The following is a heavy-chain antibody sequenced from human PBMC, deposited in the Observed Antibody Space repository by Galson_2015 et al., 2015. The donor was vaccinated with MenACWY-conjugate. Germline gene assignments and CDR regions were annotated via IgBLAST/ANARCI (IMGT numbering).Heavy chain of an antibody. V-gene: IGHV4-4*02. CDR3: ARGSGYDLNYFDY. D-gene: IGHD5-12*01. CDR1: GGSISSSNW. J-gene: IGHJ4*02. Sequence: ETLSLTCTVSGGSISSSNWWSWVRQAPGKGLEWIGEIYHSGSTNYNSSLKSRVTISVDKSKNQFSLNLSSVTAADAAVYYCARGSGYDLNYFDYWGQGTQVTVSS. CDR2: IYHSGST.